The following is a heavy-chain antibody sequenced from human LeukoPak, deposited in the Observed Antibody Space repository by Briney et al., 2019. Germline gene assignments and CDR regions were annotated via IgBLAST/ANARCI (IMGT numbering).Heavy chain of an antibody. CDR1: GFTFSDYY. CDR2: ISGSGGST. V-gene: IGHV3-23*01. Sequence: GGSLRLSCAASGFTFSDYYMSWIRQAPGKGLEWVSVISGSGGSTYYADSVKGRFTISRDNSKNTLYLQMNSLRGEDTAVYYCAKADSARGVTLKTTIDYWGQGTLVTVSS. D-gene: IGHD1-14*01. J-gene: IGHJ4*02. CDR3: AKADSARGVTLKTTIDY.